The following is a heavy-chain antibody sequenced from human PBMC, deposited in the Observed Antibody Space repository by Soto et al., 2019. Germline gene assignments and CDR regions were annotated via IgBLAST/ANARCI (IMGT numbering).Heavy chain of an antibody. V-gene: IGHV3-23*01. CDR3: VKKIAGTTTNGAYWYFDL. CDR2: ITGGGDYT. CDR1: GFTFGDLA. J-gene: IGHJ2*01. Sequence: EVQLLESGGDLVQPGGSLRLSCVASGFTFGDLAMNWVRQAPGKGLEWVSGITGGGDYTFYADSVKGRFTISRVQSKNTVYLQMNSLRAEDTALYYCVKKIAGTTTNGAYWYFDLWGRGTLVTVSS. D-gene: IGHD2-8*01.